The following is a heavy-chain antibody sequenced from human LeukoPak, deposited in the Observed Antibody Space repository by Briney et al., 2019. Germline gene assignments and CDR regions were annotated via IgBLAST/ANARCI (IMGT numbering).Heavy chain of an antibody. J-gene: IGHJ3*02. CDR3: AKLGGSFDI. D-gene: IGHD3-16*01. CDR1: GFTFDNYA. V-gene: IGHV3-9*01. CDR2: ISWNSGLK. Sequence: GGSLRLSCAASGFTFDNYAMHWVRQAPGKGLEWVSYISWNSGLKGYADSVKGRFTISRDNAKNSLVLQMNSLTTEDTALCYCAKLGGSFDIWGQGTMVVVSS.